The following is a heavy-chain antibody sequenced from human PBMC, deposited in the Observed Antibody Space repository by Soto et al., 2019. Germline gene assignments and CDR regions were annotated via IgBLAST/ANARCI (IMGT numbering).Heavy chain of an antibody. V-gene: IGHV3-48*03. J-gene: IGHJ6*02. D-gene: IGHD1-1*01. CDR3: VRVGTVGTWGMDV. Sequence: VGSLRLSCAASEFPFSYYEMNWVRQAPGKGLEWVSYITSSGRTIDYADSVKGRFTISRDNAKNSLYLQMNSLRAEDTAVYYCVRVGTVGTWGMDVWGHGTTVTVSS. CDR2: ITSSGRTI. CDR1: EFPFSYYE.